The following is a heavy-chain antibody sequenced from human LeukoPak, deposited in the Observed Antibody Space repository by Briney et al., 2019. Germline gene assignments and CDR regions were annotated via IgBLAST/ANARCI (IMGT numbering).Heavy chain of an antibody. CDR1: GYTFTGYY. CDR2: INPNSGGT. D-gene: IGHD6-13*01. V-gene: IGHV1-2*02. J-gene: IGHJ3*01. CDR3: ARGNSITATEFVGVDF. Sequence: ASVTVSCKASGYTFTGYYMHWVRQAPGQGLEWMGWINPNSGGTNYAQKFQGRVTMTRDTSISTAYMELSRLRSDDTAMYYCARGNSITATEFVGVDFWGQGTMVTVSS.